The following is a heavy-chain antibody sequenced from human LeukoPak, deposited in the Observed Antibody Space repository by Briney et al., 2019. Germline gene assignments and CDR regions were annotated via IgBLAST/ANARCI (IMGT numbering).Heavy chain of an antibody. CDR3: AKEDYYDSRGHIKLDAFDV. J-gene: IGHJ3*01. D-gene: IGHD3-22*01. V-gene: IGHV3-23*01. CDR1: GFIFGSYA. CDR2: ITGPGDNT. Sequence: PGGSLRLSCAVSGFIFGSYAMGWVRQAPGKGLKWVSTITGPGDNTYYADSVKRRFTISRENSKNRLHLQMNSLRAEETAIYYCAKEDYYDSRGHIKLDAFDVWGQGTMVTVSS.